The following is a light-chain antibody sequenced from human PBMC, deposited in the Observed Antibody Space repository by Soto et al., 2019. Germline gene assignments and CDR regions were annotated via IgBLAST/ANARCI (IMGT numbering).Light chain of an antibody. CDR1: QSLSSW. V-gene: IGKV1-5*03. CDR2: KAS. CDR3: QHYSGYST. Sequence: DIQMTQSPSTLSASVGATVPITCRASQSLSSWLAWYQHKPGKAPKLLISKASSLESGVPSRFSGSGSGTEFTLTISSLQPDDFATYHCQHYSGYSTFGQGTKVDIK. J-gene: IGKJ2*01.